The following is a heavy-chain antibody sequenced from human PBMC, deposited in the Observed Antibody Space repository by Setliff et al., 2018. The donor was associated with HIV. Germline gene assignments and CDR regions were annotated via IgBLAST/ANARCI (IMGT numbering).Heavy chain of an antibody. V-gene: IGHV4-59*04. J-gene: IGHJ4*02. Sequence: PSETLSLTCSISGGSISFYYWNWLRQTPGKGLEWLGRIYYTGSTEYNPSLKSRLTMSMDTSKDQFSLRLVSLTTADTAVYYCARSIYGSGTYPLDVWGPGTLVTSPQ. CDR1: GGSISFYY. CDR3: ARSIYGSGTYPLDV. D-gene: IGHD3-10*01. CDR2: IYYTGST.